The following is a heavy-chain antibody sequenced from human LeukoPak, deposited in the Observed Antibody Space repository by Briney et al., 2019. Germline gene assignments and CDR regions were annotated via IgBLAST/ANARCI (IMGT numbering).Heavy chain of an antibody. V-gene: IGHV3-64D*09. Sequence: QPGGSLRLSCSASGFTFSSYAMHWVRQAPGKGLEYVSAISSNGGSTYYADSVKGRFTISRDNSKNTLYLQMSSLRAEDTAVYYCVKDPYYDFWRPVELALRYFDYWGQGTLVTVSS. CDR3: VKDPYYDFWRPVELALRYFDY. CDR1: GFTFSSYA. CDR2: ISSNGGST. D-gene: IGHD3-3*01. J-gene: IGHJ4*02.